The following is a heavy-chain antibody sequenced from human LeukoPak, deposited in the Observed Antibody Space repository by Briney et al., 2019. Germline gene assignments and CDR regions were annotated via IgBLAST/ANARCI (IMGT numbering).Heavy chain of an antibody. V-gene: IGHV1-46*01. D-gene: IGHD6-13*01. CDR2: INPSGGST. J-gene: IGHJ6*02. CDR1: GYTFTSYY. CDR3: ARQISSWPYYYYYGMDV. Sequence: GASVKASCKASGYTFTSYYVHWVRQAPGQGLEWMGIINPSGGSTSYAQKFQGRVTMTRDTSTSTVYMELSSLRSEDTAVYYCARQISSWPYYYYYGMDVWGQGTTVTVSS.